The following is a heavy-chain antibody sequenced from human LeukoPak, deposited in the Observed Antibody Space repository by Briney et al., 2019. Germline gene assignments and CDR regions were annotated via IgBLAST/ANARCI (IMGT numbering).Heavy chain of an antibody. D-gene: IGHD2-15*01. V-gene: IGHV3-21*01. CDR2: ISSSSSYI. CDR3: ARDMEGHCSGGSCTAFDS. Sequence: GESLGLSCGASGFKFSGYSMNWVRQAPGKGLEWVSSISSSSSYIYYADSVKGRFTISRVNAKNALYLQIDSLRAEDTAVYYCARDMEGHCSGGSCTAFDSWGPGTLVTVSS. J-gene: IGHJ4*02. CDR1: GFKFSGYS.